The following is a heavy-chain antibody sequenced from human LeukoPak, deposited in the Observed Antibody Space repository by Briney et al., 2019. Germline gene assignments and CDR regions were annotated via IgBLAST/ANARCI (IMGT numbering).Heavy chain of an antibody. CDR1: EFTVSSNY. D-gene: IGHD6-19*01. V-gene: IGHV3-66*01. CDR3: AKDFGPYSSGWFY. CDR2: IYSGGST. J-gene: IGHJ4*02. Sequence: GGSLRLSCAASEFTVSSNYMSWVRQAPGKGLEWVSVIYSGGSTYYADSVKGRFTISRDNSKNTLYLQMNSLRAEDAAVYYCAKDFGPYSSGWFYWGQGTLVTVSS.